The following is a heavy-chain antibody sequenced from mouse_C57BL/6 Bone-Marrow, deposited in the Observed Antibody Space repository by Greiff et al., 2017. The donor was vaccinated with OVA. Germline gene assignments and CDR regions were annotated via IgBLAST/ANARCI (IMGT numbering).Heavy chain of an antibody. D-gene: IGHD1-1*01. CDR3: ARERGNYYGPYYFDY. V-gene: IGHV1-59*01. CDR1: GYTFTSYW. Sequence: QVQLQQPGAELVRPGTSVKLSCKASGYTFTSYWMHWVKQRPGQGLEWIGVIDPSDSYTNYNQKFKGKATLTVDTSSSTAYMQLSSLTSDNSAVYYCARERGNYYGPYYFDYWGQGTTRTVSS. CDR2: IDPSDSYT. J-gene: IGHJ2*01.